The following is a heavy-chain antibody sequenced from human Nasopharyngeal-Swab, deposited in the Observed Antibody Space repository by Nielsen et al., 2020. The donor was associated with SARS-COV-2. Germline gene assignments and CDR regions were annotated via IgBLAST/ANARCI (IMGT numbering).Heavy chain of an antibody. CDR1: GFDFADSG. CDR2: IRSKAYGGTT. D-gene: IGHD3-22*01. J-gene: IGHJ4*02. CDR3: TREGKDYYDSSGYSHFDY. Sequence: GGSLRLSCSGSGFDFADSGVSWVRQAPGKGPEWVAFIRSKAYGGTTEYAASVKGRFTISRDDSKSIAYLQMNSLKTEDTAVYYCTREGKDYYDSSGYSHFDYWGQGTLVTVSS. V-gene: IGHV3-49*04.